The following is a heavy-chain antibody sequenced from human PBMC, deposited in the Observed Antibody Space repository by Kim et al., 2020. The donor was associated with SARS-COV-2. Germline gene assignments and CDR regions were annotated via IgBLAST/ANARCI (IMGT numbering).Heavy chain of an antibody. J-gene: IGHJ6*02. CDR1: GFNFNSYS. D-gene: IGHD3-10*01. V-gene: IGHV3-48*02. Sequence: GGSLRLSCTVSGFNFNSYSMNWVRQAPGKGLEWVSYIATSSTTVYYAGSVRGRFTISRDNAKNSLFLQMNSLRDDDTAVYYCARCPLSMTMVRGMVTTTLFASYNMAAWGQGTTVTVSS. CDR3: ARCPLSMTMVRGMVTTTLFASYNMAA. CDR2: IATSSTTV.